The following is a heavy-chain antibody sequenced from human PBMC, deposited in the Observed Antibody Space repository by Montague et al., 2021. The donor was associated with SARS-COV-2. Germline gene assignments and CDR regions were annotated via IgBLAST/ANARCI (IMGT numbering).Heavy chain of an antibody. J-gene: IGHJ5*02. V-gene: IGHV2-5*02. D-gene: IGHD6-13*01. Sequence: PALVKPTQTLTLTCTFSGFSLSTSGVGVGWIRQPPGKALEWLALIYWDDDKRYSPSLKSRLTITKDTSKNQVVLTMTNMDPVGTATYYCAHRQNSSWWGDRFDPWGQGTLVTVS. CDR1: GFSLSTSGVG. CDR3: AHRQNSSWWGDRFDP. CDR2: IYWDDDK.